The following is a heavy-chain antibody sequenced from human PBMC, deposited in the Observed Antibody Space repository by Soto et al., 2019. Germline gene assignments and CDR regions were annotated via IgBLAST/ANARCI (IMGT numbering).Heavy chain of an antibody. D-gene: IGHD3-3*01. CDR3: ARAGTVLRFLEFDP. CDR1: GYTFTSYG. Sequence: ASVKVSCKASGYTFTSYGISWVRQAPGQGLERMGWISAYNGNTNYAQKRQGRVTMTKDTSTSTADMELRSLRSDDTAVYYCARAGTVLRFLEFDPWGKGTLVT. CDR2: ISAYNGNT. V-gene: IGHV1-18*01. J-gene: IGHJ5*02.